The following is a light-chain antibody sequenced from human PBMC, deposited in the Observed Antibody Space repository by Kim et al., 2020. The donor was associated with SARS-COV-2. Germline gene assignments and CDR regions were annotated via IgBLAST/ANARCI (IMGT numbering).Light chain of an antibody. CDR1: QSVSPY. CDR2: DAS. Sequence: EIVLTQSPATLSLSPGERATLSCRASQSVSPYLAWYHQKPGQAPRLLVYDASKRATDIRARFSGSGSGTDFTFTISSLEPDDFAAYYCQVRTNWLTSGVGTKIYIK. V-gene: IGKV3-11*01. CDR3: QVRTNWLT. J-gene: IGKJ4*01.